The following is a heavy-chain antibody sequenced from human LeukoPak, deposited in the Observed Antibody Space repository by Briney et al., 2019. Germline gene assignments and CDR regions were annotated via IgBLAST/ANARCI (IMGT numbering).Heavy chain of an antibody. CDR2: ISDSGGST. V-gene: IGHV3-23*01. J-gene: IGHJ3*02. Sequence: GGTLRLSCAASGFTFRRYGMTWVRQAPGKGLEWVSGISDSGGSTYYADSVKGRFTISRDNSKNTLYLQMNSLRAEDTAVYYCARVLRYDNSGHDSFDIWGQGTMVTVSS. CDR3: ARVLRYDNSGHDSFDI. CDR1: GFTFRRYG. D-gene: IGHD3-22*01.